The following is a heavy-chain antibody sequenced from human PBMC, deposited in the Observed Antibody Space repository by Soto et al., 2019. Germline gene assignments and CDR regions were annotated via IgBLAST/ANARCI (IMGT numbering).Heavy chain of an antibody. CDR3: ARVRIDYGDYTGYYYYGMDV. V-gene: IGHV1-18*01. J-gene: IGHJ6*02. D-gene: IGHD4-17*01. Sequence: GASVKVSWKASGYTFTSYGISWVRQAPGQGLEWMGWISAYNGNTNYAQKLQGRVTMTTDTSTSTAYMELRSLRSDDTAVYYCARVRIDYGDYTGYYYYGMDVWGQGTTVTVSS. CDR2: ISAYNGNT. CDR1: GYTFTSYG.